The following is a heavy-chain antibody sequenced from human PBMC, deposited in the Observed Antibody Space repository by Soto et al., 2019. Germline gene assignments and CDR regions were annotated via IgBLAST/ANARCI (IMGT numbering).Heavy chain of an antibody. CDR1: GDSVSSNSAS. CDR2: TYYRSKWYN. Sequence: SQTLSLTCAISGDSVSSNSASWNWIRQSPSRGLEWLGRTYYRSKWYNDYAVSVKSRITINPDTSKNQFSLQLNSVTPEDTAVYYCARGSSSSRVSWFDPWGQGTLVTVSS. D-gene: IGHD6-6*01. V-gene: IGHV6-1*01. CDR3: ARGSSSSRVSWFDP. J-gene: IGHJ5*02.